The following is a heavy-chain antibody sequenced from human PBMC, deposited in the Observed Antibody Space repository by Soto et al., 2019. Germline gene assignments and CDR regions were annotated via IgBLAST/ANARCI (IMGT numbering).Heavy chain of an antibody. CDR3: AKNLEWLGLLQHCGMDV. J-gene: IGHJ6*02. CDR2: ISYDGSNK. CDR1: GFTFSSYG. Sequence: QSGGSLRLSCAASGFTFSSYGMHWVRQAPGKGLEWVAVISYDGSNKYYADSVKGRFTISRDNSKNTLYLQMNSLRAEDTAVYYCAKNLEWLGLLQHCGMDVWGQGTTVTVSS. D-gene: IGHD3-3*01. V-gene: IGHV3-30*18.